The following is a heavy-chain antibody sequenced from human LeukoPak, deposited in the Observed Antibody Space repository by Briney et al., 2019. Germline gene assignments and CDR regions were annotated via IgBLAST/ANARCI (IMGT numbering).Heavy chain of an antibody. V-gene: IGHV3-48*03. CDR1: GFTFSSYE. CDR2: ISSSGSTI. CDR3: ARGGYDSSCYPLDFDY. D-gene: IGHD3-22*01. J-gene: IGHJ4*02. Sequence: GGSLRLSCAASGFTFSSYEMNWVRQAPGKGLEWVSYISSSGSTIYYADSVKGRFTISRDNAKNSLYLQMNSLRAEDTAVCYCARGGYDSSCYPLDFDYLGQGTLVTVSS.